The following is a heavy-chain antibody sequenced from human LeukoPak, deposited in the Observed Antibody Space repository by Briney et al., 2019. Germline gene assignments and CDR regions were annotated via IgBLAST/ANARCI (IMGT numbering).Heavy chain of an antibody. CDR3: ARDFSGGYDAFDI. CDR1: GYTFTSYG. D-gene: IGHD1-14*01. CDR2: ISAYNGNT. Sequence: GASVKVSCKASGYTFTSYGISWVRQAPGQGLEWMGWISAYNGNTNYAQKLQGRVTMTTDTSTSTAYVELRSLRSDDTAVYYCARDFSGGYDAFDIWGQGTMVTVSS. V-gene: IGHV1-18*01. J-gene: IGHJ3*02.